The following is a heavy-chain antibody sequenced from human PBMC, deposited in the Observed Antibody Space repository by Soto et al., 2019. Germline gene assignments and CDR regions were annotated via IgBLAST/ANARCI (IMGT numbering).Heavy chain of an antibody. CDR1: EFTFSNYE. CDR3: ARDVGGGAFDI. D-gene: IGHD1-26*01. CDR2: ISSTGTTI. J-gene: IGHJ3*02. V-gene: IGHV3-48*03. Sequence: GGSLRLSCVASEFTFSNYEVTWVRQAPGKGLEWLSYISSTGTTIYYADSLKGRFTISRDNAKNSLYLQMNSLRAEDTAVYYCARDVGGGAFDIWGQGTMVTVSS.